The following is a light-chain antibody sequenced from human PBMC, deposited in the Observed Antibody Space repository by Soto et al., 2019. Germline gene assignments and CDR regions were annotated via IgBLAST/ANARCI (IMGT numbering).Light chain of an antibody. CDR2: WAS. J-gene: IGKJ2*02. V-gene: IGKV4-1*01. Sequence: DIVMTKSPDSLAVSLGERATINCKSSQSILYSSNNKNYLTWYQQKPGQPPKLLIYWASTRESGVPDRFSGSGSGTDFTLTISSLQAEDVAVYYCHQYYTIPCTFGQGTKLEIK. CDR1: QSILYSSNNKNY. CDR3: HQYYTIPCT.